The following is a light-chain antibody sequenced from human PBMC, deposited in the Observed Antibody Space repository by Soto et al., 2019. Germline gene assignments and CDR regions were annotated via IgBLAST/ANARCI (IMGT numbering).Light chain of an antibody. Sequence: DKHITQSPSNLPGSIANRVTSTCRASQTISSWLAWYQQKPGKAPKLLIYNASIFESGVPAWFSGSGSGTEFSLTIRSLQPGDFATYFSEQYSSYPWTFGQGTKVDI. CDR3: EQYSSYPWT. CDR1: QTISSW. J-gene: IGKJ1*01. V-gene: IGKV1-5*03. CDR2: NAS.